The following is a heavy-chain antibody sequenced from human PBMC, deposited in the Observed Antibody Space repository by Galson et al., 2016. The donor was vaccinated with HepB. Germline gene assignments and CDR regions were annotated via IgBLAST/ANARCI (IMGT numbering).Heavy chain of an antibody. J-gene: IGHJ4*02. D-gene: IGHD1-7*01. CDR3: ARGGYLYYSGTYMGAY. Sequence: SLRLSCATSGFNSNTYGMHWVRQAPGKGLEWVAVIWYDGSNKYYADFVRGRFTISRDNSGTTLYLQMNSLRADDTAVYYCARGGYLYYSGTYMGAYWGQGTLVTVSS. CDR1: GFNSNTYG. CDR2: IWYDGSNK. V-gene: IGHV3-33*01.